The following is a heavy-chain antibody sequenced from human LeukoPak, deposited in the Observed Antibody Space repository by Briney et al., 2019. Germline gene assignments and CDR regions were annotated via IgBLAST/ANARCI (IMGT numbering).Heavy chain of an antibody. J-gene: IGHJ4*02. CDR3: ARDRGGGRDCTNGVCAFDY. V-gene: IGHV4-38-2*02. CDR1: GFTFSSYA. CDR2: IYHSGST. D-gene: IGHD2-8*01. Sequence: PGGSLRLSCAASGFTFSSYAMHWVRQPPGKGLEWIGSIYHSGSTYYNPSLKRPVTMSVDTSKNHLSLRLSSVTAADTAVYYCARDRGGGRDCTNGVCAFDYWGQGTLVTVSS.